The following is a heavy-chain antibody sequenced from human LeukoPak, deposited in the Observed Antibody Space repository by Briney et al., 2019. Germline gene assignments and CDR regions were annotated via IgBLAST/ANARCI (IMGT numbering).Heavy chain of an antibody. Sequence: SVKVSCKASGGTFSSYAISWVRQAPGQGLEWMGRIIPILGIANYAQKFQGRVTITADKSTSTAYMELRSLRSDDTAVYYCASSQHYDSTFPGYWGQGTLVTVSS. CDR1: GGTFSSYA. D-gene: IGHD3-22*01. CDR3: ASSQHYDSTFPGY. J-gene: IGHJ4*02. V-gene: IGHV1-69*04. CDR2: IIPILGIA.